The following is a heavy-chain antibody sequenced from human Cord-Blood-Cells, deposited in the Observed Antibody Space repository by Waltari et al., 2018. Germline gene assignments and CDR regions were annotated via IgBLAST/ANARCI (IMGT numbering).Heavy chain of an antibody. D-gene: IGHD4-17*01. CDR1: GFTLGEYA. CDR3: TRGRMTTVTTFDY. CDR2: IRSKAYGGTT. J-gene: IGHJ4*02. V-gene: IGHV3-49*05. Sequence: EVQLVVPGGGLVKPGRFLGPSCTASGFTLGEYAMSWFGQASGKGLEWVGFIRSKAYGGTTEYAASVKGRFTISRDDSKSIAYLQMNSLKTEDTAVYYCTRGRMTTVTTFDYWGQGTLVTVSS.